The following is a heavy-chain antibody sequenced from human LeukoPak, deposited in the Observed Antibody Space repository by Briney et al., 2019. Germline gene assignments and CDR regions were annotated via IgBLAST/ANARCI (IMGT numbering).Heavy chain of an antibody. V-gene: IGHV4-38-2*02. CDR2: IYHSGST. D-gene: IGHD6-13*01. CDR3: ARDPAAANMEGVFLDY. J-gene: IGHJ4*02. CDR1: GYYISSGYY. Sequence: PSETLSLTCTVSGYYISSGYYWGWIRQPPGKGLEWIESIYHSGSTIYNPSLQSRVTMSVDKSKNQFSLNLNSVTAADTAVYYCARDPAAANMEGVFLDYWGQGTLVTVSA.